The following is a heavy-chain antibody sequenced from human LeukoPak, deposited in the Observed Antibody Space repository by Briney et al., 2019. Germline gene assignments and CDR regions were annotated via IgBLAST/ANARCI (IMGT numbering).Heavy chain of an antibody. CDR3: ARIPLNYYDSSGYYQDY. Sequence: ASVKVSCKASGYTFTSYDINWVRQATGQGLEWMGWMNPNSGNTGYAQKFQGRVTMTRNASISTAYMELSGLRSEDTAVYYCARIPLNYYDSSGYYQDYWGQGTLVTVSA. CDR2: MNPNSGNT. V-gene: IGHV1-8*01. J-gene: IGHJ4*02. CDR1: GYTFTSYD. D-gene: IGHD3-22*01.